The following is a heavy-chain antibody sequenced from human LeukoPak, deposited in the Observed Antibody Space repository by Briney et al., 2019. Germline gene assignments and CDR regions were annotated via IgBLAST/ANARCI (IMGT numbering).Heavy chain of an antibody. V-gene: IGHV3-9*01. CDR3: AKGVVRYSSGYYFDF. Sequence: PGRSLRLSCAASGFTFDDYAMHWVRQAPGKGLEWVSGIRWNSGSIGYADSVKGRFTISRDNAKNSLNLQMNSLRAEDTALYYCAKGVVRYSSGYYFDFWGQGTLVTVSS. D-gene: IGHD6-19*01. CDR1: GFTFDDYA. J-gene: IGHJ4*02. CDR2: IRWNSGSI.